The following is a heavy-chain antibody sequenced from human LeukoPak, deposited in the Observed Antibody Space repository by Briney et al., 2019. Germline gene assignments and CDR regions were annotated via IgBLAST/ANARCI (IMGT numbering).Heavy chain of an antibody. CDR1: GGSISSGDNY. J-gene: IGHJ5*02. Sequence: SETLSLTCTVSGGSISSGDNYWSWIRQPPGKGLEWIGYIYYSGSTYYNPSLKSRVTISVDTSKNQFSLKLSSVTAADTAVYYCAREGYCSSTSCYNWFDPWGQGTLVTVSS. D-gene: IGHD2-2*01. CDR2: IYYSGST. CDR3: AREGYCSSTSCYNWFDP. V-gene: IGHV4-30-4*08.